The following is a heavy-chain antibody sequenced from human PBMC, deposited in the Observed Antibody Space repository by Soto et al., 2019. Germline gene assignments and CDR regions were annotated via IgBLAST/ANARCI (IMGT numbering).Heavy chain of an antibody. Sequence: GGSLRLSCAASGFTFDDYAMHWVRQAPGKGLEWVSGISWNSGSIGYADSVKGRFTISRDNAKNSLYLQMNSLRAEDTALYYCAKDGSGVVGENYYYYMDVWGKGTTVTVSS. D-gene: IGHD2-8*01. V-gene: IGHV3-9*01. J-gene: IGHJ6*03. CDR1: GFTFDDYA. CDR3: AKDGSGVVGENYYYYMDV. CDR2: ISWNSGSI.